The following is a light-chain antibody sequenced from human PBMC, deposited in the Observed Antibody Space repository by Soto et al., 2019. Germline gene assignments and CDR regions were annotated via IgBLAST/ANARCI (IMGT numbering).Light chain of an antibody. V-gene: IGKV4-1*01. CDR1: QSVINQ. J-gene: IGKJ1*01. Sequence: DIVMTQSPDSLAVSLGERATINCKSSQSVINQLAWYQQKPGQPPKLLIYWASTRESVVPDRFSGSGSGTDFTLTITSLQAEDVAVYYCQQYYRTQTFGQGTKVEIK. CDR3: QQYYRTQT. CDR2: WAS.